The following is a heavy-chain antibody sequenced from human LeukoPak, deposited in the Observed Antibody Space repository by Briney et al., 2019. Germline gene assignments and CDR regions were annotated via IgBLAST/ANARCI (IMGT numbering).Heavy chain of an antibody. CDR1: GYTFTSYG. V-gene: IGHV1-18*01. CDR2: ISAYNGNT. Sequence: ASVKVSCKASGYTFTSYGISWVRQAPGQGLEWMGWISAYNGNTNYAQKLQGRVTMTTDTSTSTAYMELRSLRSDDPAVYYCARQTDYDYVWGSYRFDYWGQGTLVTVSS. J-gene: IGHJ4*02. D-gene: IGHD3-16*02. CDR3: ARQTDYDYVWGSYRFDY.